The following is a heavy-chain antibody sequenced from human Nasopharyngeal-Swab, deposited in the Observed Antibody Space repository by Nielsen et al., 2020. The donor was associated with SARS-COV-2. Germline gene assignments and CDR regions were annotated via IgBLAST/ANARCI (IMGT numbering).Heavy chain of an antibody. D-gene: IGHD2-2*01. CDR3: ASVYCSSTSCFYGMDV. Sequence: ASVKVSCKASGYTFTGYDINWVRQATGQGLEWMGWMNPNSGNTGYAQKFQGRVTITRNTSISTAYMELSSLRSEDTAVYYCASVYCSSTSCFYGMDVWGQGTTVTVSS. J-gene: IGHJ6*02. CDR2: MNPNSGNT. CDR1: GYTFTGYD. V-gene: IGHV1-8*03.